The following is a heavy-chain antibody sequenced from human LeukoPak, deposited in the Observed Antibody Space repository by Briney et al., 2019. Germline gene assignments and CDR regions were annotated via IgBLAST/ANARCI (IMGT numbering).Heavy chain of an antibody. CDR3: AVSTVKVTTRTLDH. CDR1: GGSFSGYF. V-gene: IGHV4-34*01. D-gene: IGHD4-17*01. J-gene: IGHJ4*02. Sequence: PSETLSLTCDVYGGSFSGYFWTWFRQPPGKGLKWIGEISQSGSQIYKPSLESRVTISVDTSKNQFSLKLTSMNAADTAVYYCAVSTVKVTTRTLDHWSQGTLVTVSS. CDR2: ISQSGSQ.